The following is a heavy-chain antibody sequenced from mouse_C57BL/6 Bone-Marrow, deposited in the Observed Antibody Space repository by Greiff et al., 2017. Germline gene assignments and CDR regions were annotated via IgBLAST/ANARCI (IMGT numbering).Heavy chain of an antibody. J-gene: IGHJ3*01. D-gene: IGHD2-1*01. Sequence: VKLQESGAELARPGASVKLSCKASGYTFTSYGISWVKQRTGQGLEWIGEIYPRSGNTYYNEKFKGKATLTADKSSSTAYMELRSLTSEDSAVYFCATFYYGNYAFAYWGQGTLVTVSA. V-gene: IGHV1-81*01. CDR3: ATFYYGNYAFAY. CDR2: IYPRSGNT. CDR1: GYTFTSYG.